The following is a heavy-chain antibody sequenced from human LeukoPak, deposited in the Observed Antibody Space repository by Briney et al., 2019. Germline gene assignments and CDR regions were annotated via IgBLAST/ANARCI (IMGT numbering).Heavy chain of an antibody. Sequence: GGSLRLSCAASGFTFITYWMHWVRQAPGKGLVWVSRINPDGNTTSYADSVKGRFTVSRDNAKNTLYLQMNSLRAEDTAVYYCARVSIGWYHFDYWGQGTLVTVSS. CDR2: INPDGNTT. CDR1: GFTFITYW. D-gene: IGHD6-19*01. J-gene: IGHJ4*02. V-gene: IGHV3-74*01. CDR3: ARVSIGWYHFDY.